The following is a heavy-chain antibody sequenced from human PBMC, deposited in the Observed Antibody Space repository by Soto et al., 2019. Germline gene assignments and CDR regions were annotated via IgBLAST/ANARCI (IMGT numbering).Heavy chain of an antibody. V-gene: IGHV5-51*03. CDR1: GYTFSSFW. CDR3: VRRGVGSSGWLFFDN. CDR2: IYPGDSEI. D-gene: IGHD6-19*01. Sequence: EVQLVQSGAEVKKPGESLKISCKGFGYTFSSFWIGWVRQTPGKGLEWMGIIYPGDSEIKFSPSFQGHVTISADKYVGTAYLQWSSLTASDTAIYYCVRRGVGSSGWLFFDNWSQGTLVTVSS. J-gene: IGHJ4*02.